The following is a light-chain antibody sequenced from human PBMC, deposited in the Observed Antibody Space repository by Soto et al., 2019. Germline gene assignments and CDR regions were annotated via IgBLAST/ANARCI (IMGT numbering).Light chain of an antibody. J-gene: IGLJ1*01. V-gene: IGLV1-40*01. Sequence: QSVLTRPPSVSGAPGQRVTISCTGSSSNIGAGYDVHWYQQLPGTAPKFLIYGNNNRPSGVPDRFSGSKSGTSASLAITGLQAEDEADYYCQSYDSSLSGYVFGTGTKLTVL. CDR1: SSNIGAGYD. CDR3: QSYDSSLSGYV. CDR2: GNN.